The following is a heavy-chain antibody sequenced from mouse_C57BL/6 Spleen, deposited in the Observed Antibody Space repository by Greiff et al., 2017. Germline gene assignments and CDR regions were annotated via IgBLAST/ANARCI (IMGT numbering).Heavy chain of an antibody. CDR2: IYPGSGST. CDR3: ARGGITTVVATSPYFDY. J-gene: IGHJ2*01. CDR1: GYTFTSYW. V-gene: IGHV1-55*01. D-gene: IGHD1-1*01. Sequence: QVQLQQPGAELVNPGASVKMSCKASGYTFTSYWITWVKQRPGQGLEWIGDIYPGSGSTNYNEKFKSKATLSVDTSSSTAYMQLSSLTSEDSAVYYCARGGITTVVATSPYFDYWGQGTTLTVSS.